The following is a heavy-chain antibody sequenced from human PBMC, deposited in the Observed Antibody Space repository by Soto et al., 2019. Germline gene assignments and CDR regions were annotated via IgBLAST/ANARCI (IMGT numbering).Heavy chain of an antibody. J-gene: IGHJ4*02. Sequence: QVQLQESGPGLVKPSGTLSLTCAVSGDSITSSNWWTWVRQPPGKGLEWIGDILHTGHTDYSPSLKSRVTISVDTSNRQFSLSLTSVTAADTAVYYCARSPRRVDGKWFLDYWGQGTLVTVSS. CDR1: GDSITSSNW. CDR2: ILHTGHT. CDR3: ARSPRRVDGKWFLDY. V-gene: IGHV4-4*02. D-gene: IGHD3-22*01.